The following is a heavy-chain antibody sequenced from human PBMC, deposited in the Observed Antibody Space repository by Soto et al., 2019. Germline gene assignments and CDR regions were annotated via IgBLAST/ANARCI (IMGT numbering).Heavy chain of an antibody. Sequence: ASVKVSCKASGYTFTSYAMHWVRQAPGQRLEWVGWINAGNGNTKYSQKFQGRVTITRDTSASTAYMELSSLRSEDTAVYYCARDGDFWSGYYFDYWGQGTLVTVSS. D-gene: IGHD3-3*01. CDR1: GYTFTSYA. CDR3: ARDGDFWSGYYFDY. CDR2: INAGNGNT. J-gene: IGHJ4*02. V-gene: IGHV1-3*01.